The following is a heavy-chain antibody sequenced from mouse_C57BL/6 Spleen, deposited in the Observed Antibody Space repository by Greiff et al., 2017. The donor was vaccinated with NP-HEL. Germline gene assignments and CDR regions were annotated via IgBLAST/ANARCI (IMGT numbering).Heavy chain of an antibody. CDR2: INPSSGYT. CDR3: ARNPNTVKYFDV. J-gene: IGHJ1*03. D-gene: IGHD2-10*01. V-gene: IGHV1-7*01. CDR1: GYTFTSYW. Sequence: VQLQQSGAELAKPGASVKLSCKASGYTFTSYWMHWVKQRPGQGLEWIGYINPSSGYTKYNQKFKDKATLTADTSSSTAYMQLSSLTYEDSAVYYCARNPNTVKYFDVWGTGTTVTVSS.